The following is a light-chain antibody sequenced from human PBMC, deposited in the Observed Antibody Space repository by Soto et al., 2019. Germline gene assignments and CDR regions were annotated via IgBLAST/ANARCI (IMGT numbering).Light chain of an antibody. CDR1: QSTSNN. J-gene: IGKJ1*01. CDR2: GAY. V-gene: IGKV3-15*01. Sequence: EIVMTQSPGTLSVSPGERATLSCRASQSTSNNLAWYQQKPGQAPRLLILGAYTRATGIPRRFSGSGSGKEFTLTINSLQSEDFAVYYCQQYSKWPPTFVQGTKVEIK. CDR3: QQYSKWPPT.